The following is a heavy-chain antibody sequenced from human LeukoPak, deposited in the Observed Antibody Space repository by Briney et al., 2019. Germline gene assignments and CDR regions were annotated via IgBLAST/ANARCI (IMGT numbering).Heavy chain of an antibody. CDR3: GRYGLSGNGYTSYFYYGMDF. J-gene: IGHJ6*02. CDR2: IYSDESLI. V-gene: IGHV5-51*01. D-gene: IGHD5-24*01. CDR1: GYSFSKYW. Sequence: GESLKISCTASGYSFSKYWIGWVRQTPGKGLEWMGFIYSDESLIRYSPSFEGQVTISADNSINTAYLQWNSLKASDTAMYYCGRYGLSGNGYTSYFYYGMDFWVQGTAVTVSS.